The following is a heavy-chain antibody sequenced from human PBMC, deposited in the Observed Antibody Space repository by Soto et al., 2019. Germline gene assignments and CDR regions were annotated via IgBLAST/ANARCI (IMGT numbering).Heavy chain of an antibody. D-gene: IGHD3-22*01. CDR3: ARESYYDSSGYYSH. V-gene: IGHV4-30-4*01. Sequence: SETLSLTCTVSGGSISSGDYYWSWIRQPPGKGLEWIGYIYYSGSTYYNPSLKSRVTISVDTSKNQFSLKLSSVTAADTAVYYCARESYYDSSGYYSHWGQGTLVTVSS. J-gene: IGHJ4*02. CDR2: IYYSGST. CDR1: GGSISSGDYY.